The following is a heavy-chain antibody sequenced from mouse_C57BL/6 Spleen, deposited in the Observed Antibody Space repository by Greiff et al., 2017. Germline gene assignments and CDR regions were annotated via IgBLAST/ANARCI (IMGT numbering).Heavy chain of an antibody. CDR2: IDPSDSYT. J-gene: IGHJ4*01. CDR1: GYTFTSYW. CDR3: ARRSIYAMDY. V-gene: IGHV1-69*01. Sequence: VQLQQPGAELVMPAASVKLSCTASGYTFTSYWLHWVKQRPGQGLVWIGEIDPSDSYTNYNQKFKGKSTLTVDKSSSTAYMQFSSLTSEDSAVYYCARRSIYAMDYWGQGASVTVSS. D-gene: IGHD2-10*02.